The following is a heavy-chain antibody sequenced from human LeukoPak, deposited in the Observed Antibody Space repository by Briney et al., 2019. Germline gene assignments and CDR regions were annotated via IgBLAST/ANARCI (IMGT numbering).Heavy chain of an antibody. Sequence: GGSLRLSCEASGFTFGNYAMNWVRQAPGKGLEWVSTISGTGSSTYYADSVKGRFTISRDNAQNPLYLQMNSLRDEDTAVYFCARASFQRWLQLGGDWGQGTLVTVSS. V-gene: IGHV3-23*01. CDR2: ISGTGSST. J-gene: IGHJ4*02. CDR1: GFTFGNYA. D-gene: IGHD5-24*01. CDR3: ARASFQRWLQLGGD.